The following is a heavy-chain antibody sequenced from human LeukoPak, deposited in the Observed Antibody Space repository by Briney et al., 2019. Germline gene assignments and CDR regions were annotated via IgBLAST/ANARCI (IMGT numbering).Heavy chain of an antibody. CDR2: IGIAGDT. V-gene: IGHV3-13*01. CDR3: VRGGDLRAGWFDL. Sequence: GGSLRLSCAASGFTFSSYDMHWLRQPTGKGLEWVPGIGIAGDTYYLASVKGRFTISRENAKDSLYLQMNSLRAGDTAVYYCVRGGDLRAGWFDLWGRGNLVSVSS. CDR1: GFTFSSYD. J-gene: IGHJ2*01. D-gene: IGHD4-17*01.